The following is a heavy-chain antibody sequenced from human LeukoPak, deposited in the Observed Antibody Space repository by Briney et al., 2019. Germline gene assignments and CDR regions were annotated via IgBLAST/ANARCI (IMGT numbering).Heavy chain of an antibody. J-gene: IGHJ4*02. CDR3: AKDHHYYDSSGYDY. CDR2: ISGSGGST. V-gene: IGHV3-23*01. CDR1: GFTFSSYA. D-gene: IGHD3-22*01. Sequence: GSLRLSCAASGFTFSSYAMSWVRQAPGKGLEWVSAISGSGGSTYYADSVKGRFTISRDNSKNTLYLQMNSLRAEDTAAYYCAKDHHYYDSSGYDYWGQGTLVTVSS.